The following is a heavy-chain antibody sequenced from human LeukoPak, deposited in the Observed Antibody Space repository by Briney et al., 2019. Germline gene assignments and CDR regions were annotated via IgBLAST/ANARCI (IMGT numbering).Heavy chain of an antibody. V-gene: IGHV1-2*02. CDR2: INPNSGDT. Sequence: ASVKVSCKASGYTFTAYYIHWVRQAPGQGLEWMGWINPNSGDTKYSQKFQGRVTMTRDTSISTTYMELSGVTSDDTAVYYCARGYYDSGGPRLDYWGQGTLVTVSS. CDR3: ARGYYDSGGPRLDY. J-gene: IGHJ4*02. CDR1: GYTFTAYY. D-gene: IGHD3-22*01.